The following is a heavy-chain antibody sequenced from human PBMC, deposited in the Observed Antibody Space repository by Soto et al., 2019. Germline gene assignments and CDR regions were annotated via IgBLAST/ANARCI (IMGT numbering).Heavy chain of an antibody. Sequence: ASVKVSCKASGYTFTSYGISWVRQAPGQGLEWMGWISAYNGNTNYAQKLQGRVTMTTDTYTSTAYMELRSLRPDDTAVYYCARVLEYSSSDFERWGHGTLLTVSS. CDR1: GYTFTSYG. J-gene: IGHJ4*01. D-gene: IGHD6-6*01. CDR3: ARVLEYSSSDFER. CDR2: ISAYNGNT. V-gene: IGHV1-18*04.